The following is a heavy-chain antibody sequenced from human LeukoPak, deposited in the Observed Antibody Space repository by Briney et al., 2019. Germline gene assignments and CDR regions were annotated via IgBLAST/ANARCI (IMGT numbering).Heavy chain of an antibody. V-gene: IGHV4-30-4*01. CDR1: GGSISSGDCY. D-gene: IGHD3-22*01. CDR2: IYYSGST. CDR3: ARDHYDSSGYYHWFDP. Sequence: SETLSLTCTVSGGSISSGDCYWSWIRQPPGKGLEWIGYIYYSGSTYYNPSLKSRVTISVDTSKNQFSLKLSSVTAADTAVYYCARDHYDSSGYYHWFDPWGQGTLVTVSS. J-gene: IGHJ5*02.